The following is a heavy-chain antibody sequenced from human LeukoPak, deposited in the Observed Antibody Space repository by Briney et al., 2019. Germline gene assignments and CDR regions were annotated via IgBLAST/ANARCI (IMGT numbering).Heavy chain of an antibody. CDR1: GFTFSNSA. J-gene: IGHJ5*02. CDR3: AKDGTGYPNNWFDP. Sequence: GGSLRLSCAASGFTFSNSAMSWVRQAPGKGLEWVSTLSGSGGSTYYADSVKGRFTISRDNSKNTLYLQMNSLRAEDTAVYYCAKDGTGYPNNWFDPWGQGTLVTVSS. D-gene: IGHD3/OR15-3a*01. CDR2: LSGSGGST. V-gene: IGHV3-23*01.